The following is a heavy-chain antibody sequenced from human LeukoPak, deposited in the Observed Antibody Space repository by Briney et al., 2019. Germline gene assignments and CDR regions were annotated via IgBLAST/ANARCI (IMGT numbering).Heavy chain of an antibody. CDR3: AREGLRYFDWLPHDAFDI. J-gene: IGHJ3*02. Sequence: GGSLRLSCAASGFTFSSYWMSWVRQAPGKGLEWVANIKQDGSEKYYVDSVKGRFTISRDNAKNSLYLQMNSLRAEDTAVYYCAREGLRYFDWLPHDAFDIWGQGTMVTVSS. D-gene: IGHD3-9*01. V-gene: IGHV3-7*01. CDR2: IKQDGSEK. CDR1: GFTFSSYW.